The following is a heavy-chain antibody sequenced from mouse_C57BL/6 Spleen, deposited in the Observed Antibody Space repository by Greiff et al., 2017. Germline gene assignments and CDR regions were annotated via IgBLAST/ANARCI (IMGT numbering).Heavy chain of an antibody. CDR3: ARNAGIYYDYDEGAWFAY. J-gene: IGHJ3*01. Sequence: QVQLQQPGAELVKPGASVKLSCKASGYTFTSYWMQWVKQRPGQGLEWIGEIDPSDSYTKYNQKLKGKATLTVDTSSSTAYMQLSSLTSEDSAVYYCARNAGIYYDYDEGAWFAYWGHGTLVTVSA. CDR2: IDPSDSYT. D-gene: IGHD2-4*01. CDR1: GYTFTSYW. V-gene: IGHV1-50*01.